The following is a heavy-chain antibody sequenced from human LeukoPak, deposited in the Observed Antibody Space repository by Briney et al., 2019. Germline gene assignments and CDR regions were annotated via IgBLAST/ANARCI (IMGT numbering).Heavy chain of an antibody. J-gene: IGHJ6*02. CDR3: ARRQLKASYGMDV. Sequence: TSETLSLTCTVSGGSISSYYWSWIRQPPGKGLEWIGYIYYSGSTNYNPSLKSRVTISVDTSKNQFSLKLSSVTAADTAVYYCARRQLKASYGMDVWGQGTTVTVSS. V-gene: IGHV4-59*12. CDR2: IYYSGST. CDR1: GGSISSYY. D-gene: IGHD5-24*01.